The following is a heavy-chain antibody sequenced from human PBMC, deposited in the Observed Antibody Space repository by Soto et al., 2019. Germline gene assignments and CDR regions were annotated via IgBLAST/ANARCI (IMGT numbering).Heavy chain of an antibody. V-gene: IGHV4-30-2*01. CDR3: ARIHWAQSSLDY. CDR2: VTHSGTA. CDR1: GGSIDSGAFS. D-gene: IGHD6-19*01. Sequence: PSETLSLTGAVSGGSIDSGAFSLSWIRQPPGKGLEWIGYVTHSGTAYSIPSLNGRLTLSVDSSQTQFSLKLTSVTAADSAFYYCARIHWAQSSLDYWGRGILAPVSS. J-gene: IGHJ4*02.